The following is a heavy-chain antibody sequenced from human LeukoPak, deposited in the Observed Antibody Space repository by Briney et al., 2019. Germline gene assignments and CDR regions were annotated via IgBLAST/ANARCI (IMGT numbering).Heavy chain of an antibody. CDR1: GFTFTNAW. Sequence: GGSLRLSCAASGFTFTNAWMTWVRQAPGKGLEWVGRIKSKTSGGTTDYAAPVKGRFTISRDDSKNTAYLQMNSLKTEDTAVYYCTRRVEYYDILTGYYGVPGLDYWGQGTLVTVSS. CDR2: IKSKTSGGTT. D-gene: IGHD3-9*01. V-gene: IGHV3-15*01. CDR3: TRRVEYYDILTGYYGVPGLDY. J-gene: IGHJ4*02.